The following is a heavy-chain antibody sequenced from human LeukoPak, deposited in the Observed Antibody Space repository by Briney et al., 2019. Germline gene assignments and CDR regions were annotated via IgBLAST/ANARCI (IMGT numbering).Heavy chain of an antibody. Sequence: SETLSLTCTVSGGSVSTYYWSWIRQSAGKGLEWIGRIHTSGSTDYNPSLRSRVTMSVDTSKNQFSLKVSSVTAADTGIYYCARAPEFSSGWLLDCWGQGSLVTVSS. CDR1: GGSVSTYY. D-gene: IGHD6-19*01. V-gene: IGHV4-4*07. CDR3: ARAPEFSSGWLLDC. J-gene: IGHJ4*02. CDR2: IHTSGST.